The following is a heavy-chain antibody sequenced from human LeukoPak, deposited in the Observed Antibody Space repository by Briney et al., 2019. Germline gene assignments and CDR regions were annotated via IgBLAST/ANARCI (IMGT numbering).Heavy chain of an antibody. V-gene: IGHV4-39*01. CDR2: IYYSGST. CDR3: ARHGTWMTTVTYYFDY. CDR1: GGSISSGSYY. Sequence: PSQTLSLTCTVSGGSISSGSYYWSWIRQPAGKGLEWIVSIYYSGSTYYNPSLKSRVTISVNTSKNQFSLKLSSVTAADTAVYYCARHGTWMTTVTYYFDYWGQGTLVTVSS. J-gene: IGHJ4*02. D-gene: IGHD4-17*01.